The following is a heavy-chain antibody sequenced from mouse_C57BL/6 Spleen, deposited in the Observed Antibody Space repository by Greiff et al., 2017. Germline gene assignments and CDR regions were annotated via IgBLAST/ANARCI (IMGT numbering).Heavy chain of an antibody. CDR2: IRNKANGYTT. D-gene: IGHD3-3*01. CDR1: GFTFTDYY. CDR3: ASLGGGYYFDY. J-gene: IGHJ2*01. Sequence: EVKLMESGGGLVQPGGSLSLSCAASGFTFTDYYMSWVRQPPGKALEWLGFIRNKANGYTTEYSASVKGRFTISRDNSQSILYLQMNALRAEDSATYYCASLGGGYYFDYWGQGTTLTVSS. V-gene: IGHV7-3*01.